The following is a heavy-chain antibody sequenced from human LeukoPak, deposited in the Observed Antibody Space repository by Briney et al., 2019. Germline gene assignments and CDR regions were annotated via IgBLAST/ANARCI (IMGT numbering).Heavy chain of an antibody. V-gene: IGHV4-39*01. D-gene: IGHD2-2*01. Sequence: SETLSLACTVSGGSISSSSYYWGWIRQPPGKGLEWIGSIYYSGSTYYNPSLKSRVTISVDTSKNQFSLKLSSVTAADTAVYYCARYYCSSTSCPTFDYWGQGTLVTVSS. CDR3: ARYYCSSTSCPTFDY. CDR1: GGSISSSSYY. J-gene: IGHJ4*02. CDR2: IYYSGST.